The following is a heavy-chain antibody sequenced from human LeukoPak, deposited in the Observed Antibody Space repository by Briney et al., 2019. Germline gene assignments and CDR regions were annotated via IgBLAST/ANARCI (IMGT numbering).Heavy chain of an antibody. Sequence: GGSLRLSCAASGFTFSSYAMHWVRQAPGKGLEWVAVIPYDGSNKYYADSVKGRFTISRDNSKNTLYLQMNSLRAEDTAVYYCAKDKGTAGSYFDYWGQGTLVTVSS. V-gene: IGHV3-30*04. J-gene: IGHJ4*02. CDR1: GFTFSSYA. CDR2: IPYDGSNK. CDR3: AKDKGTAGSYFDY. D-gene: IGHD6-13*01.